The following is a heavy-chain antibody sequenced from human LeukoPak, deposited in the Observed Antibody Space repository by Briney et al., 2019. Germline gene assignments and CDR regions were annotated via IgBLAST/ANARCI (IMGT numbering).Heavy chain of an antibody. CDR1: GFTFSTYW. Sequence: GGSLRLSCAASGFTFSTYWMRWVRHAPGKGLVWVSRINTDGSSTSYADAVKGRFTISRDNAKNTLYLQMNSLRVEDTAVYYCARDARGYDPFYWGQGTLVTVS. CDR2: INTDGSST. J-gene: IGHJ4*02. D-gene: IGHD3-3*01. CDR3: ARDARGYDPFY. V-gene: IGHV3-74*01.